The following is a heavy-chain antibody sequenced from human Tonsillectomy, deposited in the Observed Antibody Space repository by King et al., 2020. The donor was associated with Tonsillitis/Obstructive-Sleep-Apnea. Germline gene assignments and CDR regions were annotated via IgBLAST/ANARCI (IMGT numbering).Heavy chain of an antibody. D-gene: IGHD2-15*01. CDR2: IYYSGIT. CDR1: GGSISSYY. Sequence: VQLQESGPGLVKPSETLSLTCTVTGGSISSYYWSWTRQPPGKGLEWIGYIYYSGITNYNPSLKSRVTISVDTSKNQFSLKLSSVTAADTAVYYCARDGLGPSYCSGGRCSSDWLDPWGQGTLVTVSS. CDR3: ARDGLGPSYCSGGRCSSDWLDP. V-gene: IGHV4-59*01. J-gene: IGHJ5*02.